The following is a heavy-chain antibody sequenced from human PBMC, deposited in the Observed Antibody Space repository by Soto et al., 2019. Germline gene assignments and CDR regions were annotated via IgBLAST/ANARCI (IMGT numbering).Heavy chain of an antibody. CDR1: GLSLSNARMG. D-gene: IGHD4-17*01. Sequence: SGPTLVNPTETLTLTCTVSGLSLSNARMGVSWIRQPPGKALEWLAHIFSNDEKSYSTSLKRRLTISKDTSKSQVVLTMTNMDPVDTATYYCARIPTTVTAGRRYFDLWGRGTLVTVSS. CDR2: IFSNDEK. V-gene: IGHV2-26*01. J-gene: IGHJ2*01. CDR3: ARIPTTVTAGRRYFDL.